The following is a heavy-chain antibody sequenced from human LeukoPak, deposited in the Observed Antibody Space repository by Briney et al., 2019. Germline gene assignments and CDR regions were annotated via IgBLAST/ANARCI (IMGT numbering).Heavy chain of an antibody. CDR2: ISSSSRYI. V-gene: IGHV3-21*01. CDR3: ARGRAYCGRDSYPLWCDP. D-gene: IGHD2-21*02. Sequence: GGSLRLFCAVSGFTFSSYSMHWVRQAPGEGLEWVSSISSSSRYIYYADSVKGRFTISRDNAKNSLSLQMNSLRAEDTAVYYCARGRAYCGRDSYPLWCDPWGQGTLVTVSS. J-gene: IGHJ5*02. CDR1: GFTFSSYS.